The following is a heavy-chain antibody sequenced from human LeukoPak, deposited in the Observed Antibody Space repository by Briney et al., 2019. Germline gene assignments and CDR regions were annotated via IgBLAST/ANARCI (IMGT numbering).Heavy chain of an antibody. V-gene: IGHV3-7*04. D-gene: IGHD5-18*01. CDR1: GFTFSNYW. CDR3: ARGHTGMGS. J-gene: IGHJ5*02. CDR2: IKQDGSEK. Sequence: GGSLRLSCAAPGFTFSNYWMSWVRQAPGKGLEWVANIKQDGSEKYYVDSVKGLFTISRDNAKNSLYLQMNSLRAEDTAVYYCARGHTGMGSWGQGTLVTVSS.